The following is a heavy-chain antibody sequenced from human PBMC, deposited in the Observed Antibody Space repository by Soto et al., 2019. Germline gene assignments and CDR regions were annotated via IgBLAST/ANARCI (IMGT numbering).Heavy chain of an antibody. V-gene: IGHV1-8*01. J-gene: IGHJ5*02. CDR3: AVVRKRDNWFDP. CDR2: MNPNSGNT. CDR1: GYTFTSYD. Sequence: QVQLVQSGAEVKKPGASVKVSCKASGYTFTSYDINWVRQATGQGLEWMGWMNPNSGNTGYAQKFQGRVTRTRHTSISTAYMELSSLRSEATAVYYCAVVRKRDNWFDPWGQGTLVTVSS.